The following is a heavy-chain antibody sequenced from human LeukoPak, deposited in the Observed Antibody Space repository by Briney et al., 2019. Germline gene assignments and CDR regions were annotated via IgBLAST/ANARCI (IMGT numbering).Heavy chain of an antibody. CDR3: ARDGAGTGAFAYLKGMDV. J-gene: IGHJ6*02. V-gene: IGHV3-7*01. Sequence: GGSLRLSCAASGFTFSRFWMTWVRQAPGKGLEWVANMKQDGSEKYYVDSVKGRFTISRDNAKNALYPQMNGLRGEDTAVYYCARDGAGTGAFAYLKGMDVWGQGTTVTVS. CDR1: GFTFSRFW. CDR2: MKQDGSEK. D-gene: IGHD6-25*01.